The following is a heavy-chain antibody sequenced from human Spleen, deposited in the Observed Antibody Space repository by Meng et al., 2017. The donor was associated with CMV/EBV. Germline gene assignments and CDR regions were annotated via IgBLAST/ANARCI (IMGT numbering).Heavy chain of an antibody. CDR3: ARGSPSRVFFGMDV. Sequence: ASVKVSCKVSGHTFNSYGITWVRQAPGQGLEWMGWLSAYNGNTNYAQKLQGRVTMTTDPSTSTAYMELRSLRSDDTAVYYCARGSPSRVFFGMDVWGQGTTVTVSS. D-gene: IGHD3-10*01. CDR2: LSAYNGNT. CDR1: GHTFNSYG. V-gene: IGHV1-18*01. J-gene: IGHJ6*02.